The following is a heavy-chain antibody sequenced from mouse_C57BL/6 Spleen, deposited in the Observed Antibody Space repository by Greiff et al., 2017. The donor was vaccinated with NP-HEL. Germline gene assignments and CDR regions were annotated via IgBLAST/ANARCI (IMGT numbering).Heavy chain of an antibody. CDR3: ARSGITTVVATRYYAMDY. Sequence: QVQLQQSGPELVKPGASVKISCKASGYAFSSSWMNWVKQRPGKGLEWIGRIYPGDGDTNYNGKFKGKATLTADKSSSTAYMQLSSLTSEDSAVCFCARSGITTVVATRYYAMDYWGQGTSVTVSS. CDR2: IYPGDGDT. CDR1: GYAFSSSW. V-gene: IGHV1-82*01. D-gene: IGHD1-1*01. J-gene: IGHJ4*01.